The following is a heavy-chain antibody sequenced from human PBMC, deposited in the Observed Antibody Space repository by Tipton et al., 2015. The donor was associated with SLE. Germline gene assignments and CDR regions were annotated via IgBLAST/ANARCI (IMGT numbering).Heavy chain of an antibody. CDR1: GGSIRTYY. CDR3: ARDPNGGYGSFDY. J-gene: IGHJ4*02. Sequence: TLSLTCSVSGGSIRTYYWSWIRQTPGKGLEWIGYIDYRDITNYNPYLKSRVTMSIDTSKNQFSLKLSSVTAADTAVYYCARDPNGGYGSFDYWGLGALVTVSS. CDR2: IDYRDIT. D-gene: IGHD7-27*01. V-gene: IGHV4-59*01.